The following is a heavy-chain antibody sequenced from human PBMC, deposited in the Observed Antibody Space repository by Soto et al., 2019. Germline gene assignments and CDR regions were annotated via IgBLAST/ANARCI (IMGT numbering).Heavy chain of an antibody. J-gene: IGHJ6*02. V-gene: IGHV3-74*01. CDR2: INGDGITR. CDR3: ARDKAYGLDV. CDR1: EFAFNTYW. Sequence: EVQLEESGGGLVQPGGSLRLSCAASEFAFNTYWMHWVRQVPVKGLEWVSRINGDGITRTYADSVKGRFTISRDNAENILYLQMNSLRAEDTAVYYCARDKAYGLDVWGQGTTVTVS.